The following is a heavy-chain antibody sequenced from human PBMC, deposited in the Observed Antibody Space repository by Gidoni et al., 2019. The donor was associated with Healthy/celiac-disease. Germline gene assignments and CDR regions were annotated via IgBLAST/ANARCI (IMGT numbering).Heavy chain of an antibody. V-gene: IGHV3-21*01. CDR1: GFTLRSYS. J-gene: IGHJ4*02. CDR2: ISSSSSYI. CDR3: ARGGANYYGSGSYYNELESEN. D-gene: IGHD3-10*01. Sequence: EVQLVESGGGLVKPGGSLRLSCAASGFTLRSYSMNWVRQAPGKGLECVSSISSSSSYIYYADSVKGRFTISRDNAKNSLYLQMNSLRAEDTAVYYCARGGANYYGSGSYYNELESENWGQGTLVTVSS.